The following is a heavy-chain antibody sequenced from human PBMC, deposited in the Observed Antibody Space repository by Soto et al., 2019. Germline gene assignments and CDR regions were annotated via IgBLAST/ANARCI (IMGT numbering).Heavy chain of an antibody. Sequence: QVQLVQSGAEVKKPGASVKVSCKASGYMFSTYDINWVRQAPGQGLEWMGWLNPNSGKTGYAQKFQGRVTRTRNTSINTAYLELSSLGSDDTAVYYCARDHRYNWNDEGWFDPWGQGTLVTVSS. V-gene: IGHV1-8*01. CDR1: GYMFSTYD. CDR3: ARDHRYNWNDEGWFDP. CDR2: LNPNSGKT. D-gene: IGHD1-20*01. J-gene: IGHJ5*02.